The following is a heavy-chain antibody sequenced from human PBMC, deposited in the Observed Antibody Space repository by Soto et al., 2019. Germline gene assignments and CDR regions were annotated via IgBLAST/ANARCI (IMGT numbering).Heavy chain of an antibody. CDR1: GGTFSSYT. CDR3: ASLTPISSSWFDY. Sequence: QVQLVQSGAEVKKPGSSVKVSCKASGGTFSSYTISWVRQAPGQGLEWMGRIIPILGIANYAQKFQGRVTINADKSTSTAYMELSSLRSEDTAVYYCASLTPISSSWFDYWGQGTLVTVSS. J-gene: IGHJ4*02. CDR2: IIPILGIA. V-gene: IGHV1-69*02. D-gene: IGHD6-13*01.